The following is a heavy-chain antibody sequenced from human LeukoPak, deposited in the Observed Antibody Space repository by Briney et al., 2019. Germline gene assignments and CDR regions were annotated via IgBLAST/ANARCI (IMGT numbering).Heavy chain of an antibody. CDR3: ARDLDRGYSYGLVPPDFDY. Sequence: ASVKVSCKASGYTFTSYGISWVRQAPGQGLEWMGWISAYNGNTNYAQKLQGRVTMTTDTSTSTAYMELRSLRSDDTAVYYRARDLDRGYSYGLVPPDFDYWGQGTLVTVSS. D-gene: IGHD5-18*01. J-gene: IGHJ4*02. CDR2: ISAYNGNT. CDR1: GYTFTSYG. V-gene: IGHV1-18*01.